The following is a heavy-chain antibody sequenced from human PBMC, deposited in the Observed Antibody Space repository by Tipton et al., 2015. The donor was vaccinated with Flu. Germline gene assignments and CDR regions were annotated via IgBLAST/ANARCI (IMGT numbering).Heavy chain of an antibody. D-gene: IGHD1-7*01. CDR3: VRDGELELGYGLDV. V-gene: IGHV3-33*01. Sequence: SLRLSCAASGFNFHSYGMHWVRQAPGKGLEWMAVIWYDGSNKNYADSVKGRFSISRDNPKNTLFLQMNNLGAGDTAVYYCVRDGELELGYGLDVWGQGTTVTVSS. CDR1: GFNFHSYG. J-gene: IGHJ6*02. CDR2: IWYDGSNK.